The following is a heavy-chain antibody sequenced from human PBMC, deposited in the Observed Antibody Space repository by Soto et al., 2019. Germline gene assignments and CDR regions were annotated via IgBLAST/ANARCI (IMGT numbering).Heavy chain of an antibody. CDR3: AKGDRRYCSSTSCKQLTFDY. J-gene: IGHJ4*02. V-gene: IGHV3-23*01. Sequence: GGSLRLSCAASGFTFSSYAMSWVRQAPGKGLEWVSAISGSGGSTYYADSVKGRFTISRDNSKNTLYLQMNSLRAEDTAVYYCAKGDRRYCSSTSCKQLTFDYWGQGTLVTVSS. CDR1: GFTFSSYA. CDR2: ISGSGGST. D-gene: IGHD2-2*01.